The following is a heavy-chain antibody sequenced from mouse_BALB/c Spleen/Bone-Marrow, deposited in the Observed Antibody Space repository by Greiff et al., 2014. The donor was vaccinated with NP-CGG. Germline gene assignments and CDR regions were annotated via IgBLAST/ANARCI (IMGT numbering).Heavy chain of an antibody. CDR3: TRSNYGYWYFDV. CDR1: GYSFTRYY. Sequence: VQLQQSGAELVKPGASVKLSCKASGYSFTRYYMYWVKQRPGQGLEWIGEINPSNGGTSFNEKFRSKATLAVDKSSSTAYMQFSSLTSEDSAVYYCTRSNYGYWYFDVWGAGTTVTVSS. V-gene: IGHV1-53*01. CDR2: INPSNGGT. D-gene: IGHD1-1*01. J-gene: IGHJ1*01.